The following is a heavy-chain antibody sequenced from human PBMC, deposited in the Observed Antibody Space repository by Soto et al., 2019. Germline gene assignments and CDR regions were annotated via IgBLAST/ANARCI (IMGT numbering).Heavy chain of an antibody. Sequence: GGSLRLSCAASGFAFSSYGMHWVRQAPGKGLEWVAVIWYDGSNEYYADSVKGRFTISRDNSKNTLSLQMNSLRAEDTAVYYCAKDRLGVNFDYWRHAIQVTVSS. CDR3: AKDRLGVNFDY. J-gene: IGHJ4*01. CDR2: IWYDGSNE. D-gene: IGHD3-10*01. V-gene: IGHV3-33*06. CDR1: GFAFSSYG.